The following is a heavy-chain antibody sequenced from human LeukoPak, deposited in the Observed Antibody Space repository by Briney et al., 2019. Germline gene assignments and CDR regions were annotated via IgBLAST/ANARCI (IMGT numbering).Heavy chain of an antibody. CDR1: GYSISSGYY. Sequence: SETLSLTCTVSGYSISSGYYWGWIRQPPGKGLEWIGSIYHSGSTYYNPSLKSRVTISVDTSKNQFSLKLSSVTAADTAVYYCARYYYDSSGQYYFDYWGQGTLVTVSS. V-gene: IGHV4-38-2*02. CDR3: ARYYYDSSGQYYFDY. D-gene: IGHD3-22*01. CDR2: IYHSGST. J-gene: IGHJ4*02.